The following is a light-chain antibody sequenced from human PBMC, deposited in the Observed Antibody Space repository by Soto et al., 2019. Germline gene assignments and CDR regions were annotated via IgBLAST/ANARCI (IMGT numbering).Light chain of an antibody. V-gene: IGLV2-14*01. CDR2: DVS. CDR3: SSYTSSSTRLYV. Sequence: QSALTQPASVSGSPGQSITISCTGTSSDVGGYNYVSWYQQHPGKAPKLMIYDVSNPPSGVSNRFSGSKSGNTASLTISGLPAEDEAVYYSSSYTSSSTRLYVFGTGTKVTVL. CDR1: SSDVGGYNY. J-gene: IGLJ1*01.